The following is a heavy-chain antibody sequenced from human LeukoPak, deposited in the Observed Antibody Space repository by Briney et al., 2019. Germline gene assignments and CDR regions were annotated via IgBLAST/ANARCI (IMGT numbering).Heavy chain of an antibody. CDR3: ANTPGSDVVATTALRF. D-gene: IGHD5-12*01. V-gene: IGHV3-30-3*01. J-gene: IGHJ4*02. CDR2: ISYDGSNK. CDR1: GFTFSSYA. Sequence: PGGSLRLSCAASGFTFSSYAMHWVRQAPGKGLEWVAVISYDGSNKYYADSVKGRFTISRDNSKNTLYLQMNSLRAEDTAAYYCANTPGSDVVATTALRFWGQGTLVTVSS.